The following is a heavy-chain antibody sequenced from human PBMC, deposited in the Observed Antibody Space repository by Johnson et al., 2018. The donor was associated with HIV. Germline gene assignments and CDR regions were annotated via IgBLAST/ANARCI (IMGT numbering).Heavy chain of an antibody. V-gene: IGHV3-53*01. CDR1: GFTVSSNY. J-gene: IGHJ3*02. Sequence: VQLVESGGGLIQPGGSLRLSCAASGFTVSSNYMSWVRQAPGKGLEWVSVFYSGGKTYYADSVKGRFTISRDNSKNTLYLQMNSLRSGSGYYNDAFDIWGQGTMVTVSS. D-gene: IGHD3-3*01. CDR3: FDI. CDR2: FYSGGKT.